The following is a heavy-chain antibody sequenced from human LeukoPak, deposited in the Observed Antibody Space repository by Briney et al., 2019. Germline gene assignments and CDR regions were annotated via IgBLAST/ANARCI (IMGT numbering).Heavy chain of an antibody. CDR2: ISASGDNT. CDR1: GFTFSTYA. Sequence: GGSLRLSCAASGFTFSTYAMAWVRRAPGKGLEWVSGISASGDNTYYGDSVKGRFIISKDYSKNTLYLQMNGLRAEDTALYYCASRPRSTVVAPWDYWGQGTLVTVSS. D-gene: IGHD3-22*01. CDR3: ASRPRSTVVAPWDY. V-gene: IGHV3-23*01. J-gene: IGHJ4*02.